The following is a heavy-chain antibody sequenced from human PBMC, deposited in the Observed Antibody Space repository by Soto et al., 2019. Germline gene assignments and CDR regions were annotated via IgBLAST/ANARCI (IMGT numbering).Heavy chain of an antibody. J-gene: IGHJ4*02. V-gene: IGHV1-69*01. CDR1: GGTFSSYA. D-gene: IGHD3-3*01. Sequence: QVQLVQSGAEVKKPGSSVKVSCKASGGTFSSYAISWVRQAPGQGLEWMGGIIPIFGTANYAQKFQGRVTITADESTSTAYMELSSLRSEDTAVYYCARDWYDPTHGQGFSLDYWGQGTLVTVSS. CDR2: IIPIFGTA. CDR3: ARDWYDPTHGQGFSLDY.